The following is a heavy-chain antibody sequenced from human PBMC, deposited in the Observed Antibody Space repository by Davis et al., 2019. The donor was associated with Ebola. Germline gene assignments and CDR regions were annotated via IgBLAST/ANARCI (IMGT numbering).Heavy chain of an antibody. V-gene: IGHV3-11*04. D-gene: IGHD3-10*01. Sequence: GGSLRLSCAASGFTFSDYFLIWIRQSPQKGLEWLSYISNTGKTIYYADSVKGRFTISRDNANNSLFLQMNSLRAEDTAVYYCARDGENYSDLDYWGQGTLVTVSS. CDR1: GFTFSDYF. CDR3: ARDGENYSDLDY. CDR2: ISNTGKTI. J-gene: IGHJ4*02.